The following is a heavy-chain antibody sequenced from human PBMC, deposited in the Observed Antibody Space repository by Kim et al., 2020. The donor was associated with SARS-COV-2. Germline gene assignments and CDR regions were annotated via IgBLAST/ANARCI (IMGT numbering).Heavy chain of an antibody. J-gene: IGHJ4*02. CDR1: GYSVSRRSSS. Sequence: SETLSLTCTVSGYSVSRRSSSWNWMRQPPGKGLEWVGNIYYNGGTYYNPSLKSRVTVSLDTSKNQFSLKLTSVTAADTAAYYCTMDLGVWGQGTLVTVSS. CDR2: IYYNGGT. V-gene: IGHV4-61*01. D-gene: IGHD2-2*03. CDR3: TMDLGV.